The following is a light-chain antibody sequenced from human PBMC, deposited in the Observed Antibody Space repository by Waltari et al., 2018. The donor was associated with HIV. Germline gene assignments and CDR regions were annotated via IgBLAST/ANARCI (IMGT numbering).Light chain of an antibody. J-gene: IGKJ3*01. CDR1: HDISSY. CDR2: DAS. V-gene: IGKV1-33*01. Sequence: DIHMTQSPSSLSASVGDRVTITCQASHDISSYLNWYQQKPGKAPKLLIYDASDLETGVPSRFSGSGSGTDFTFTISSLQPVDIATYYCQQYDNVPVTFGPGTKVEIK. CDR3: QQYDNVPVT.